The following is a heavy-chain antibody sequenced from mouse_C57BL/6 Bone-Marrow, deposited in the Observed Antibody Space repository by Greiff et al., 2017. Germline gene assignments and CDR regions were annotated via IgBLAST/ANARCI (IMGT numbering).Heavy chain of an antibody. CDR1: GYTFTSYW. CDR3: AREGVLLSDWYFDV. CDR2: IYPGSGST. Sequence: VKLQQPGAELVKPGASVKMSCKASGYTFTSYWITWVKQRPGQGLEWIGDIYPGSGSTNYNEKFKSKATLTVDTSSSTAYMQLSSLTSEDSAVYYCAREGVLLSDWYFDVWGTGTTVTVSS. V-gene: IGHV1-55*01. J-gene: IGHJ1*03. D-gene: IGHD1-1*01.